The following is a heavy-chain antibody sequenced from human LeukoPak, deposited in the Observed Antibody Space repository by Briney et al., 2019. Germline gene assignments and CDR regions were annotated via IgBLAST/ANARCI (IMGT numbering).Heavy chain of an antibody. CDR2: IYSGGST. CDR3: ARDSRQDYYDSSGYLWFAFDI. CDR1: GFTVSNNY. D-gene: IGHD3-22*01. Sequence: GGSLRRSCAASGFTVSNNYMSWVRQAPGKGLEWVSVIYSGGSTYYADSVKGRFTISRDNSKNTLYLQMNSLRAEDTAVYYCARDSRQDYYDSSGYLWFAFDIWGQGTMVTVSS. J-gene: IGHJ3*02. V-gene: IGHV3-53*01.